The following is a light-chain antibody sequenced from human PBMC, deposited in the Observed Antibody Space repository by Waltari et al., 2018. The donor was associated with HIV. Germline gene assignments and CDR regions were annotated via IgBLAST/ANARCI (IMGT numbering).Light chain of an antibody. CDR2: WAS. J-gene: IGKJ4*01. V-gene: IGKV4-1*01. Sequence: DIVMTQSPDSLAVSLGERATINCKSSQSVYYSSNNKNYLAWYQQKPGNPPKLRIYWASTREAGVPDRFSGSGSGTDFTLTISSLQAEDVAVYYCQQYYSTPLTFGGGTTVEIK. CDR3: QQYYSTPLT. CDR1: QSVYYSSNNKNY.